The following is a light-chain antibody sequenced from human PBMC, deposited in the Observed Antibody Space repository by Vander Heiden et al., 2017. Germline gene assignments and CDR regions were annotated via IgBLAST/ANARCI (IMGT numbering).Light chain of an antibody. V-gene: IGLV2-14*01. CDR2: DVS. J-gene: IGLJ2*01. Sequence: QSALTQPASVSGSPGQVITISFTGTSSEIGGYDYVYWYQQEPGKAPKLIIYDVSNRPSGASHRFSGSKAGNTASLTISGRRAEDEADYYCVACTGSSTLVFGGGTKLTVL. CDR1: SSEIGGYDY. CDR3: VACTGSSTLV.